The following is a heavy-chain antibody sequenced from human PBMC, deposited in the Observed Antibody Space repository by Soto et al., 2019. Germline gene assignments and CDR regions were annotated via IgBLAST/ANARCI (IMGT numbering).Heavy chain of an antibody. CDR3: AREIRGTAVAGRFDY. CDR1: GGTFSSYT. J-gene: IGHJ4*02. V-gene: IGHV1-69*08. CDR2: IIPILGIA. D-gene: IGHD6-19*01. Sequence: QVQLVQSGAEVKKPGSSVKVSCKASGGTFSSYTMSWVRQAPGQGLEWMGRIIPILGIANYAQKFQGRVTITADKSTSTAYMELSSLRSEDTAVYYCAREIRGTAVAGRFDYWGQGTLVTVSS.